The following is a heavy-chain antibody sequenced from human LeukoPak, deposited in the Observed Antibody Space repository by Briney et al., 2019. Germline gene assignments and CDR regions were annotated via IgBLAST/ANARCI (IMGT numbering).Heavy chain of an antibody. CDR1: GGSFSGYY. Sequence: SETLSLTCAVYGGSFSGYYWSWIRQPPGKGLEWIGEINHRGSTNYNPSLKSRVTISVHTSKNQFSLKLSSVTAADTAVYYCARERGSYEDYWGQGTLVTVSS. V-gene: IGHV4-34*01. J-gene: IGHJ4*02. CDR2: INHRGST. CDR3: ARERGSYEDY. D-gene: IGHD1-26*01.